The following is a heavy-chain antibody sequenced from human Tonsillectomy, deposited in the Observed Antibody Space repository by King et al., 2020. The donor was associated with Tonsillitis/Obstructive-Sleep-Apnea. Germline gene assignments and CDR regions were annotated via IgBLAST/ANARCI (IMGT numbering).Heavy chain of an antibody. V-gene: IGHV1-69*01. CDR1: GGTFNTYP. Sequence: VQLVESGAEVKKPGSSVRVSCKPSGGTFNTYPIIWVRQAPGQGLEWMGGIIPVFGTPNYAQKFHGRVTITADESTSTAYMELSSLRSEDTAVYYCARGSRTTDYYYYHYMDVWGKGTTVTVPS. D-gene: IGHD4-11*01. J-gene: IGHJ6*03. CDR3: ARGSRTTDYYYYHYMDV. CDR2: IIPVFGTP.